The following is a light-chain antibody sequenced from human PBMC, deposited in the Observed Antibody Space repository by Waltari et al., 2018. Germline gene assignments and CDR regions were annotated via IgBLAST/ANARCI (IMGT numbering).Light chain of an antibody. CDR3: ASSTSTSTLL. CDR2: DVA. CDR1: SSDLGSYDS. J-gene: IGLJ1*01. Sequence: QSALTQPAPVSGSPGQSITISCTGTSSDLGSYDSVSWYQQHPAKAPKLLIYDVASRPSGVSHRFAASKSGNTASLTISGLQAEDEADYYCASSTSTSTLLFGTGTRVTVL. V-gene: IGLV2-14*03.